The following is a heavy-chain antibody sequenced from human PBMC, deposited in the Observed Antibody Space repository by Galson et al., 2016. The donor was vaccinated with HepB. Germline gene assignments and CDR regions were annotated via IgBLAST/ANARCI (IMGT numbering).Heavy chain of an antibody. CDR2: ISYDGTTK. Sequence: SLRLSCAASGFTFSNYIMHWVRQAPGQGLEWVSLISYDGTTKYNADSVKGRFTISRDTSKKILYLQLNSLRAEDTAVYYCARESVNAIFGVVYSYGMDVWGKGTTVTVSS. V-gene: IGHV3-30*03. CDR1: GFTFSNYI. D-gene: IGHD3-3*01. CDR3: ARESVNAIFGVVYSYGMDV. J-gene: IGHJ6*04.